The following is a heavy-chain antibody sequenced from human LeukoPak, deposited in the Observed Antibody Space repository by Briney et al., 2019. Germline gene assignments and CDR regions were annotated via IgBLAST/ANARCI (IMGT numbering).Heavy chain of an antibody. D-gene: IGHD6-6*01. CDR2: INPNSGGT. Sequence: ASVKVSCKASGYTFTGYYMHWVRQAPGQGLEWMGWINPNSGGTNYAQKFQGRVTMTRDTSISTAYMELSSLRSEDTAVYYCARVVRYSSSSGLKPYYYYGMDVWGQGTTVTVSS. J-gene: IGHJ6*02. CDR1: GYTFTGYY. CDR3: ARVVRYSSSSGLKPYYYYGMDV. V-gene: IGHV1-2*02.